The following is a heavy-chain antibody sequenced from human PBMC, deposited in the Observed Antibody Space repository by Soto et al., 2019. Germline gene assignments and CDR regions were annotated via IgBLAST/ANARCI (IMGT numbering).Heavy chain of an antibody. Sequence: QITLKESGPTLVKPTQTLTLTCTFSALSLRTRGVGVGWIRQHPGKALEGLALIYWDDDKRYNPSLKSRLTITQDTYRNHVVLTMTNMDPVDTGTYYCAHGDGSYYDSSGRLEFAPWGQGPLVTVSS. V-gene: IGHV2-5*02. J-gene: IGHJ5*02. CDR3: AHGDGSYYDSSGRLEFAP. CDR1: ALSLRTRGVG. CDR2: IYWDDDK. D-gene: IGHD3-22*01.